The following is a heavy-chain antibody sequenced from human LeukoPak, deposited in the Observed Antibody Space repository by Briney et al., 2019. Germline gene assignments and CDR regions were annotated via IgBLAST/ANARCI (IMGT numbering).Heavy chain of an antibody. CDR2: ISGSGGST. CDR3: AKSLVYSYGYNYFDY. CDR1: GFTFGSYA. D-gene: IGHD5-18*01. Sequence: GGSLRLSCAASGFTFGSYAMSWVRQAPGKGLEWVSAISGSGGSTYYADSVKGRFTISRDNSKNTLYLQMNSLRAEDTAVYYCAKSLVYSYGYNYFDYWGQGTLVTVSS. V-gene: IGHV3-23*01. J-gene: IGHJ4*02.